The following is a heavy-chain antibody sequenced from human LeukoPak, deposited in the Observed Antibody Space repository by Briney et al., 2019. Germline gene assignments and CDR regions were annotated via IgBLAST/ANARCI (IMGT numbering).Heavy chain of an antibody. CDR1: GFTFSSYS. V-gene: IGHV3-48*01. Sequence: GGSLRLSCAASGFTFSSYSINWVRQAPGKGLEWVSYISSSSSTIYYADSVKGRFTISRDNAKNSLYLQMSSLRAEDTAVYYCARDYGSLAFHHWGQGTLVTVSS. CDR2: ISSSSSTI. CDR3: ARDYGSLAFHH. J-gene: IGHJ1*01. D-gene: IGHD1-26*01.